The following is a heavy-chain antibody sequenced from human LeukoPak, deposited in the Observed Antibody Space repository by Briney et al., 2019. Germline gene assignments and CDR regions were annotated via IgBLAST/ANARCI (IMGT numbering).Heavy chain of an antibody. D-gene: IGHD3-22*01. V-gene: IGHV3-53*01. CDR3: ARETGVITTWT. CDR1: GFTVSSNY. Sequence: GGSLRLSCAVSGFTVSSNYMSWVRQAPGKGLEWVSVIYSGGSTYYADSVKGRFTISRDNSKNTLYLQMNSLRAEDTAVYYCARETGVITTWTWGQGTLVTVSS. J-gene: IGHJ4*02. CDR2: IYSGGST.